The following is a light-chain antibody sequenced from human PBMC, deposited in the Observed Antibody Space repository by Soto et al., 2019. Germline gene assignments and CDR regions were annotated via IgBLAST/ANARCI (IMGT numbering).Light chain of an antibody. CDR3: GSITSSSTSG. CDR1: SSDVGGYKY. V-gene: IGLV2-14*01. J-gene: IGLJ1*01. Sequence: QSALSQPASVSGSPGQAITISCTGTSSDVGGYKYVSWYQHQPGKAPKLIIYEVSNRPSGVSNRFSGSKSGNTASLTISGIQTEDEADYYCGSITSSSTSGFGTGTKLTVL. CDR2: EVS.